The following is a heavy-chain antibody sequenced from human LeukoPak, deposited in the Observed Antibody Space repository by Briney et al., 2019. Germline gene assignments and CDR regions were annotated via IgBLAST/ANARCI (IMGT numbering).Heavy chain of an antibody. CDR2: IYHSGST. V-gene: IGHV4-38-2*02. CDR1: GYSISSGYY. D-gene: IGHD1-1*01. Sequence: SETLSLTCTVSGYSISSGYYWGWIRQPPGKGLERIGSIYHSGSTYYNPSLKSRVTISVDTSKNQFSLKLSSVTAADTAVYYCARDSIMGNWNYYYYYYMDVWGKGTTVTVSS. CDR3: ARDSIMGNWNYYYYYYMDV. J-gene: IGHJ6*03.